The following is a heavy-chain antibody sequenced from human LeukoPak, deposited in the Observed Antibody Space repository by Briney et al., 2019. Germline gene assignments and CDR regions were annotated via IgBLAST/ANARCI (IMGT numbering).Heavy chain of an antibody. CDR2: FYYTGST. D-gene: IGHD6-19*01. J-gene: IGHJ4*01. CDR3: ARTAGVAVAGSRQYFDY. CDR1: GGLISSSSYY. Sequence: PSETLSLTGTVSGGLISSSSYYWGWVRQPPEKGLEWIGSFYYTGSTYYHPSVKSRVTISVDTSKNQFSLNLTSVTAADTAVYYCARTAGVAVAGSRQYFDYWGHGTLVTVSS. V-gene: IGHV4-39*01.